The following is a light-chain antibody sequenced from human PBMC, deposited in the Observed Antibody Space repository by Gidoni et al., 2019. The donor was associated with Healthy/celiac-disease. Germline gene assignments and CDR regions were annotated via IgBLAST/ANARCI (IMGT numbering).Light chain of an antibody. Sequence: QSALTQPPSESGSPGQSVTISCTGTSSDVGGYYYVSWYQQHPGKAPKLMIYEVSKRPSGVPDRFSGSKSGNTASLTVAGLQAEDEADYYCSSYAGSNNYVFGTGTKVTVL. CDR1: SSDVGGYYY. CDR3: SSYAGSNNYV. J-gene: IGLJ1*01. CDR2: EVS. V-gene: IGLV2-8*01.